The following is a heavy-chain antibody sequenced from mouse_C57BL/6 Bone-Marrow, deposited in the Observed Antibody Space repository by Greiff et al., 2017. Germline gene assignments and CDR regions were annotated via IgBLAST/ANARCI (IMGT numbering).Heavy chain of an antibody. V-gene: IGHV1-7*01. J-gene: IGHJ2*01. CDR1: GYTFTSYW. CDR2: INPSSGYT. Sequence: QVQLQQSGAELAKPGASVKLSCKASGYTFTSYWMHWVKQRPGQGLEWIGYINPSSGYTKYNQKFKDKATLTADKSSSTDYMQLGILTYEDSAVYYCAKMYYYDYWGQGTTLAVSS. CDR3: AKMYYYDY.